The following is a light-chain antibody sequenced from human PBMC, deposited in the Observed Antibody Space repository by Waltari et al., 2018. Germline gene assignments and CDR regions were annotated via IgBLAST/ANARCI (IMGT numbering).Light chain of an antibody. CDR1: QYIGYC. CDR2: AAS. Sequence: DIQMTQSPSSLSASVGDRVTITCRESQYIGYCINWYQQKPGKAPTHLIFAASSLQAGVPTRISGGGSGTESTLTISSLQPDDFATYYCQQSATTPWTFGQGTLVDI. J-gene: IGKJ1*01. V-gene: IGKV1-39*01. CDR3: QQSATTPWT.